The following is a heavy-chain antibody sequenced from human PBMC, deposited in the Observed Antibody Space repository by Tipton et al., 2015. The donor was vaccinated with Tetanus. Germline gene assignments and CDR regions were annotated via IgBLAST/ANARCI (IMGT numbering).Heavy chain of an antibody. CDR1: GGSMSSYY. CDR3: AGVGIASMLRGAATSPYGMAV. D-gene: IGHD3-10*01. Sequence: TLSLTCTVSGGSMSSYYWSSVRQPPGKGLEWIGYVYYSGSTNYNPSLKSRVTISVDTSRDQFSLRLNSVTAADTAVYYCAGVGIASMLRGAATSPYGMAVWVQGTPVSVS. V-gene: IGHV4-59*01. CDR2: VYYSGST. J-gene: IGHJ6*02.